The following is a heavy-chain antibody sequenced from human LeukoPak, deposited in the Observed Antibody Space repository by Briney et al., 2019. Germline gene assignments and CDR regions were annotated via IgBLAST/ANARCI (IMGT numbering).Heavy chain of an antibody. CDR3: ARGSYYAPYYFDY. Sequence: GGSLRLSCAASGFTFSTYRMNWVRQAPGKGLEWLSYISSGSNTIFYADSVKGRFTISRDNAKNPLFLHVNSLRDEDTAVYYCARGSYYAPYYFDYWGQGTLVTVSS. J-gene: IGHJ4*02. D-gene: IGHD1-26*01. CDR1: GFTFSTYR. CDR2: ISSGSNTI. V-gene: IGHV3-48*02.